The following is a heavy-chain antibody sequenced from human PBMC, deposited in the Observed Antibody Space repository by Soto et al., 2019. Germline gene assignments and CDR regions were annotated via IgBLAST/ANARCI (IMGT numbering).Heavy chain of an antibody. CDR1: GYTFSSYG. Sequence: QVPLVQSGAEVKKPGASVKVSCKASGYTFSSYGITWVRQAPGQGLEWMGWTSAYNGKTNYAQKLQDRVTMTTDTSTSTAYMELRSLRSDDTAVYYCARGGNNYYYYGMDVWGQGTTVTVSS. CDR2: TSAYNGKT. CDR3: ARGGNNYYYYGMDV. J-gene: IGHJ6*02. V-gene: IGHV1-18*01.